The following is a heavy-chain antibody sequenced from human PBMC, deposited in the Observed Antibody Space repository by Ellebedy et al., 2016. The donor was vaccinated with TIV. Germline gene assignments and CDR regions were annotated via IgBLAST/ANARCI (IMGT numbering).Heavy chain of an antibody. J-gene: IGHJ4*02. Sequence: AASVKVSCKASGYTFMSYSIAWVRQAPGQGLEWMGWVSGYNGNTNYAQKVQGRVTMTTDTSTNTAYMELRSLTSDDTAVYFCARTSRYAYSSSCDYWGQGILVTVSS. V-gene: IGHV1-18*01. D-gene: IGHD6-13*01. CDR3: ARTSRYAYSSSCDY. CDR2: VSGYNGNT. CDR1: GYTFMSYS.